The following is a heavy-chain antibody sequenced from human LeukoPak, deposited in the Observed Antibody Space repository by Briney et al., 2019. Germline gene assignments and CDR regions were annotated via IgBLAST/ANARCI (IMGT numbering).Heavy chain of an antibody. Sequence: GGSLRLSCAASGFTFSNYWMTWVRLAPGKGLEWVANMKEDGSEKVYVDSVKGRFTISRDNAKNSLYLQMNSLRAEDTAVYYCARDPYNGIGYGAFDIWGQGTMVTVSS. D-gene: IGHD3-22*01. J-gene: IGHJ3*02. V-gene: IGHV3-7*01. CDR3: ARDPYNGIGYGAFDI. CDR1: GFTFSNYW. CDR2: MKEDGSEK.